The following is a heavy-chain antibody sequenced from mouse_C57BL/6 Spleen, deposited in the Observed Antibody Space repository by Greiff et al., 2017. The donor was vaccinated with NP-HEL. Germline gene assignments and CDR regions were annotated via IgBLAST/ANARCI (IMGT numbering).Heavy chain of an antibody. CDR1: GYTFTSYW. Sequence: QVQLQQPGAELVKPGASVKLSCKASGYTFTSYWMQWVKQRPGQGLEWIGEIDPSDSYTNYNQKLKGKATLTVDTSSSTAYMQLSSLTSEDSAVYYCARYGKRYYYAMDYWGQGTSVTVSS. D-gene: IGHD1-1*02. J-gene: IGHJ4*01. CDR2: IDPSDSYT. V-gene: IGHV1-50*01. CDR3: ARYGKRYYYAMDY.